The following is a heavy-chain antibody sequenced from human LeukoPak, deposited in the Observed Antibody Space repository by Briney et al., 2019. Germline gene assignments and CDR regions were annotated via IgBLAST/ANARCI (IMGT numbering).Heavy chain of an antibody. V-gene: IGHV3-21*01. D-gene: IGHD1-26*01. J-gene: IGHJ4*02. CDR1: GFTFSSYS. Sequence: GGSLRLSCAASGFTFSSYSMNWVRQAPGKGLEWVSSISSSSSYIYYADSVKGRFTISRDNAKNSLYLQMNSLRAEDTAVDYCARDTQWELLGGGDYWGQGTLVTVSS. CDR3: ARDTQWELLGGGDY. CDR2: ISSSSSYI.